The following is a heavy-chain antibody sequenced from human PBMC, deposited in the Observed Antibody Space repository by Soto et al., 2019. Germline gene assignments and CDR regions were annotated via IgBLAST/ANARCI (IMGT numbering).Heavy chain of an antibody. D-gene: IGHD2-2*01. Sequence: GVLLRLCCAAAGGTCIGSAGHWVRQASGKGLEWVGRIRSKANSYATAYAASVKGRFTISRDDSKNTAYLQMNSLKTEDTAVYYCTRRDCSSTSCPRMDVWGQGTTVTVSS. J-gene: IGHJ6*02. CDR1: GGTCIGSA. V-gene: IGHV3-73*01. CDR3: TRRDCSSTSCPRMDV. CDR2: IRSKANSYAT.